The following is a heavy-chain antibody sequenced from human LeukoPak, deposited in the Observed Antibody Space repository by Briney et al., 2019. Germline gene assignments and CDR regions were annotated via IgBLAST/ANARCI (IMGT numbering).Heavy chain of an antibody. CDR1: GFTFSDYY. J-gene: IGHJ4*02. V-gene: IGHV3-11*01. CDR2: IHYSGSPI. CDR3: ARVYGRTPDY. D-gene: IGHD1-14*01. Sequence: GGSLRLSCAASGFTFSDYYMGWIRQAPGKGLEWVSYIHYSGSPIYYADSVKGRFTISRDNAKNSLYLQMNSLRAEDTAVYYCARVYGRTPDYWGQGTLVTVSS.